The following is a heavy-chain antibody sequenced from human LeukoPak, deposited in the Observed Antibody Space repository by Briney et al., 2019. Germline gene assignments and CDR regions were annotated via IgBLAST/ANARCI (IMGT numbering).Heavy chain of an antibody. CDR1: GFTFSTCA. CDR3: AKDFDVDTAIISYFDC. V-gene: IGHV3-23*01. D-gene: IGHD5-18*01. CDR2: LSRSGDST. J-gene: IGHJ4*02. Sequence: PGGSLRLSCAASGFTFSTCAMSWVRQAPGKGLEWVSALSRSGDSTYYADSVKGWVTISRDNSKNTLYLQMNSLRADDTAVYFCAKDFDVDTAIISYFDCWGQGTLVTVSS.